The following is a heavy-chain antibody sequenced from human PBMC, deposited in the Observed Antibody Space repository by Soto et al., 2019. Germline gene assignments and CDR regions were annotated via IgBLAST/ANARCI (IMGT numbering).Heavy chain of an antibody. Sequence: QVPLVESGGGVVQPGRYLRRSCAASGFTFSSYGMHWVRQAPGKGLERVAVIWYDGSNKYYADSVKGRFTISRDKSKNTLDVQMNSMRAEDTAVYYCARAHGYCSSTSCYHLGYWGQGSLVTVSS. J-gene: IGHJ4*02. CDR2: IWYDGSNK. CDR3: ARAHGYCSSTSCYHLGY. D-gene: IGHD2-2*01. CDR1: GFTFSSYG. V-gene: IGHV3-33*01.